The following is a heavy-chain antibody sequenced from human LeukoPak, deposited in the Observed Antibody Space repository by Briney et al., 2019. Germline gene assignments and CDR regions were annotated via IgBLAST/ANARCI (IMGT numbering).Heavy chain of an antibody. Sequence: GGSLRLSCAASGFTFSNYNMNWVRQAPGKGLEWVSFISSGGSYIYYTDSVKGRFTISRDDAKNSLFLQMNSLRAEDTAVYFCARAVVGSGYDYFDYWGQGTLVTVSS. D-gene: IGHD5-12*01. V-gene: IGHV3-21*01. CDR2: ISSGGSYI. CDR3: ARAVVGSGYDYFDY. CDR1: GFTFSNYN. J-gene: IGHJ4*02.